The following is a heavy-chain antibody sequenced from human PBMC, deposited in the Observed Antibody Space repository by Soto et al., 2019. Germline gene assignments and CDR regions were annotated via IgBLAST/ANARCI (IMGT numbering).Heavy chain of an antibody. CDR3: ARGVGLPAAIDLYYYYYMDG. CDR2: IWYDGSNK. CDR1: GFTFSSYG. D-gene: IGHD2-2*02. J-gene: IGHJ6*03. V-gene: IGHV3-33*01. Sequence: GGSLRLSCAASGFTFSSYGMHWVRQAPGKGLEWVAVIWYDGSNKYYADSVKGRFTISGDNSKNTLYLQMNSLRAEDTAVYYCARGVGLPAAIDLYYYYYMDGGGKGTTVTVSS.